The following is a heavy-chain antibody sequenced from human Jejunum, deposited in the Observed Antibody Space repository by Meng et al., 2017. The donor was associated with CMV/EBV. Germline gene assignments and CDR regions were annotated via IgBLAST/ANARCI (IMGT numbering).Heavy chain of an antibody. CDR2: VYYRGSA. J-gene: IGHJ4*02. Sequence: VSGESMRRHYWSWIRQPPGKGLEWMGHVYYRGSATYSPSLRSRVSISLDMSKNQFSLKLRSVTAADTAMYFCARGLGHASNNSHDYWGQGTLVTVSS. D-gene: IGHD1-1*01. V-gene: IGHV4-59*11. CDR1: GESMRRHY. CDR3: ARGLGHASNNSHDY.